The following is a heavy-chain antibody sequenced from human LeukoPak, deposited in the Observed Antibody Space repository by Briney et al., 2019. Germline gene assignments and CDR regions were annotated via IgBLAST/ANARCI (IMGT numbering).Heavy chain of an antibody. CDR2: ISSSSSTI. CDR1: GFTFSSYS. CDR3: ARRGMTTYYYYYYMDV. V-gene: IGHV3-48*01. Sequence: PGGSLRLSCAASGFTFSSYSMNWVRQAPGKGLEWVSYISSSSSTIYYADSVKGRFTISRDNAKNSLYLQMNSLRAEDTAVYYCARRGMTTYYYYYYMDVWGKGTTVTVSS. D-gene: IGHD4-11*01. J-gene: IGHJ6*03.